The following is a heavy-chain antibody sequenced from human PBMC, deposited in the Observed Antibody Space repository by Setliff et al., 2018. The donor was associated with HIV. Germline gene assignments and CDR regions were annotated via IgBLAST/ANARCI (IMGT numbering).Heavy chain of an antibody. CDR2: INHSGST. Sequence: SETLSLTCAVYGGSFNGYSWTWIRQPPGKGLEWIGGINHSGSTNYNPSLKSRVTISVDTSKSQFSLRLNSVTATDTALYYCARSIVPVASGYYYFEYWGQGTLVTVSS. V-gene: IGHV4-34*01. CDR3: ARSIVPVASGYYYFEY. CDR1: GGSFNGYS. D-gene: IGHD3-3*01. J-gene: IGHJ4*02.